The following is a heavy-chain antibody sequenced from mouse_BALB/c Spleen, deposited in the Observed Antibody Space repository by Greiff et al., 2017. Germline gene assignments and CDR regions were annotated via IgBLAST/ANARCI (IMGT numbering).Heavy chain of an antibody. CDR3: ARRDGNRRGFAY. Sequence: EVKLMESGGGLVKLGGSLKLSCAASGFTFSSSYMSWVRQTPEKRLELVAAINSNGGSTYYPDTVKGRFTISRDNAKNTLYLQMSSLKSEDTALYYCARRDGNRRGFAYWGQGTLGTVSA. D-gene: IGHD2-1*01. V-gene: IGHV5-6-2*01. CDR1: GFTFSSSY. CDR2: INSNGGST. J-gene: IGHJ3*01.